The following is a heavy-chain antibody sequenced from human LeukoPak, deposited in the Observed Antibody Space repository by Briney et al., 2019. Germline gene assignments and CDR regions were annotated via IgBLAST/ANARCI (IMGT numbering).Heavy chain of an antibody. J-gene: IGHJ5*02. CDR1: GGSISNYY. CDR2: IYSSGNT. D-gene: IGHD3-10*01. Sequence: SETLSLTCTVSGGSISNYYWSWIRQPAGKGLEWIGRIYSSGNTNYNPSLKSRVTITVDTSKNQFSLKLTSVTAADTAVYFCARDHGVTVVLNWFDPWGQGTLVTVSS. V-gene: IGHV4-4*07. CDR3: ARDHGVTVVLNWFDP.